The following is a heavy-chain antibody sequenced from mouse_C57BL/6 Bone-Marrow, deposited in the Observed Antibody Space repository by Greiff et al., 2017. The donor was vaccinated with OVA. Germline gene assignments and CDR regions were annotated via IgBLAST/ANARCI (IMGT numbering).Heavy chain of an antibody. CDR3: AREESSGYDAMDY. CDR1: GYTFTSYW. Sequence: QVQLRQPGAELVKPGASVKLSCKASGYTFTSYWMQWVKQRPGQGLEWIGEIDPSDSYTNYNQKFKGKATLTVDTSSSTAYMQLSSLTSEDSAVYYCAREESSGYDAMDYWGQGTSVTVSS. V-gene: IGHV1-50*01. CDR2: IDPSDSYT. D-gene: IGHD3-2*02. J-gene: IGHJ4*01.